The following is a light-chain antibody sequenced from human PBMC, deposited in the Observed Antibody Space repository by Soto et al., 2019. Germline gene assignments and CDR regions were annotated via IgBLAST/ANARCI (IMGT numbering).Light chain of an antibody. CDR3: QQYGSSPRT. V-gene: IGKV3-20*01. CDR2: DTS. CDR1: QSVNSGY. J-gene: IGKJ1*01. Sequence: EIVLTQSPGTLSLSPGERATLSCRASQSVNSGYLAWYQHTPGQAPRLLIYDTSTRATGIPDRFSGSGSGTDFTLTISRLEPEDFAVYYWQQYGSSPRTFGQGTKVEIK.